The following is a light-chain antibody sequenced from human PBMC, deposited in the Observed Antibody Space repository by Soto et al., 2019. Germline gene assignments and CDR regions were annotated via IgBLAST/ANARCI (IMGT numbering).Light chain of an antibody. CDR1: QTITTF. V-gene: IGKV1-39*01. Sequence: DIQMTQSPSSLSASVGDRVTISCRASQTITTFLSWYQQKPGKAPKLLIYAATSLQSVVPSRFSGSGSGTEFTLTISSLQPEDSANYYCQQTFNSLFTFGPGTKVDFK. CDR3: QQTFNSLFT. CDR2: AAT. J-gene: IGKJ3*01.